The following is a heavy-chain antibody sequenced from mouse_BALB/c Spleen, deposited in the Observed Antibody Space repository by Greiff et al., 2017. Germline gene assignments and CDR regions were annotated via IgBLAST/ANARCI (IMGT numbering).Heavy chain of an antibody. V-gene: IGHV1S81*02. CDR3: TREDYDDAMDY. Sequence: QVRLQQSGAELVKPGASVKLSCKASGYTFTSYYMYWVKQRPGQGLEWIGEINPSNGGTNFNEKFKSKATLTVDKSSSTAYMQLSSLTSEDSAVYYCTREDYDDAMDYCGQGTSVTVSS. CDR2: INPSNGGT. D-gene: IGHD2-4*01. J-gene: IGHJ4*01. CDR1: GYTFTSYY.